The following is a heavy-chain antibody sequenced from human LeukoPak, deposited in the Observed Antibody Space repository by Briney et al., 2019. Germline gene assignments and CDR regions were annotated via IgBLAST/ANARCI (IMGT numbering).Heavy chain of an antibody. CDR2: ISSSSSYI. CDR3: ASGVDTAMVYLDY. V-gene: IGHV3-21*01. CDR1: GFTFSSYS. D-gene: IGHD5-18*01. Sequence: PGGSLRLSCAASGFTFSSYSMNWVRQAPGKGLEWVSSISSSSSYIYYADSVKGRFTISRDNAKNSLYLQKNSLRAEDTAVYYCASGVDTAMVYLDYWGQGTLVTVSS. J-gene: IGHJ4*02.